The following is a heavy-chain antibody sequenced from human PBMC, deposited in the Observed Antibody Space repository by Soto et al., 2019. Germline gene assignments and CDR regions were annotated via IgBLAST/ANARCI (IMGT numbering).Heavy chain of an antibody. CDR2: ISYSGST. J-gene: IGHJ5*02. Sequence: SETLSLTCTVSGGSISSSGYYWGWIRQPPGKGLEWIGTISYSGSTYYNPSLKSRVTMSGDTSNNQFSLKLSSVTAADTAVYYCAREKDWFDPWGQGTLVTVSS. V-gene: IGHV4-39*07. CDR1: GGSISSSGYY. CDR3: AREKDWFDP.